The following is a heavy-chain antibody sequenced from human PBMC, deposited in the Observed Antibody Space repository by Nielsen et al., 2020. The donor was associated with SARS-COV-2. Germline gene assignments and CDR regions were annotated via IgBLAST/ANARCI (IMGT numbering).Heavy chain of an antibody. CDR2: ISAYNGNT. D-gene: IGHD1-1*01. CDR1: GYTFTSYG. CDR3: ARGGTTGTTFPESMDY. V-gene: IGHV1-18*01. J-gene: IGHJ4*02. Sequence: ASVKVSCKASGYTFTSYGISWVRQAPGQGLEWMGWISAYNGNTNYAQKLQGRVTMTRDTSISTAYMELSRLRSDDTAVYYCARGGTTGTTFPESMDYWGQGTLVTVSS.